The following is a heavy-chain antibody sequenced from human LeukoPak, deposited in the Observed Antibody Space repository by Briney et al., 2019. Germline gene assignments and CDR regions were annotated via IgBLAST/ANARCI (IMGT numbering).Heavy chain of an antibody. CDR2: ISSSSSTI. Sequence: GGSLRLSCAAFGFTFSSYSMNWVRQAPGKGLEWVSYISSSSSTIYYADSVKGRFTISRDNAKNSLYLQMNSLRAEDTAVYYCARDRLYGDPYYFDYWGQGTLVTVSS. CDR1: GFTFSSYS. CDR3: ARDRLYGDPYYFDY. J-gene: IGHJ4*02. D-gene: IGHD4-17*01. V-gene: IGHV3-48*01.